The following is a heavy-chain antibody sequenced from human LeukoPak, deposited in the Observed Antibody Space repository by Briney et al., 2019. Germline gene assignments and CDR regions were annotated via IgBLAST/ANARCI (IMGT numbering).Heavy chain of an antibody. J-gene: IGHJ3*02. Sequence: PSETLSLTCTVSGASITGHYLTWIRQPPGNGLEWIGYISHIGSTNYNPSLKSRATISVDTSKNQFSLKLTSVTAADTAVYYCARDRISINALDMWGQGTMVTVSS. V-gene: IGHV4-59*11. D-gene: IGHD1-14*01. CDR1: GASITGHY. CDR3: ARDRISINALDM. CDR2: ISHIGST.